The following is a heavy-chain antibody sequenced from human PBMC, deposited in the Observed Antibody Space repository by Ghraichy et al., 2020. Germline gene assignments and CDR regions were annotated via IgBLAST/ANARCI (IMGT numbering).Heavy chain of an antibody. D-gene: IGHD2-15*01. V-gene: IGHV3-53*01. CDR1: GFIVSSSS. CDR3: ARDLSPLGYCSGGTCGY. J-gene: IGHJ4*02. Sequence: GESLNISCVASGFIVSSSSMTWVRQAPGKGLEWVSVIYSGDSGGSTYYADSVKGRFTISRDNSKNTLYLQMNSLRAEDTAVYYCARDLSPLGYCSGGTCGYWGQGTLVTVSS. CDR2: IYSGDSGGST.